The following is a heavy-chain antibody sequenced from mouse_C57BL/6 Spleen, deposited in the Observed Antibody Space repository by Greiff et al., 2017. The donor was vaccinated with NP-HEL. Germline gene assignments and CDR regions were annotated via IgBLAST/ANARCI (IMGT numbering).Heavy chain of an antibody. D-gene: IGHD1-1*01. CDR2: IDPSDSET. V-gene: IGHV1-52*01. CDR1: GYTFTSYW. J-gene: IGHJ4*01. Sequence: QVQLQQPGAELVRPGSSVKLSCKASGYTFTSYWMHWVKQRPIQGLEWIGNIDPSDSETHYNQKFKDKATLTVDKSSSTAYMQLSSLTSEDSAVYYCARRGYYYGMDYAMDYWGQGTSVTVSS. CDR3: ARRGYYYGMDYAMDY.